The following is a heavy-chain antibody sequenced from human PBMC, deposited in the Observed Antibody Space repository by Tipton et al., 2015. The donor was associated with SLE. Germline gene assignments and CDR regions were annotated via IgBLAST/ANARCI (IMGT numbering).Heavy chain of an antibody. J-gene: IGHJ4*02. D-gene: IGHD2-15*01. CDR2: INHSGST. CDR1: GGSFSGYY. V-gene: IGHV4-34*01. Sequence: TLSLTCAVYGGSFSGYYWSWIRQPPGKGLEWIGEINHSGSTNYNPSLKSRVTISVDTSKNQFSLKLSSVTAADTAVYYCARGSDCSGGSCYPDYWGQGTPVTVSS. CDR3: ARGSDCSGGSCYPDY.